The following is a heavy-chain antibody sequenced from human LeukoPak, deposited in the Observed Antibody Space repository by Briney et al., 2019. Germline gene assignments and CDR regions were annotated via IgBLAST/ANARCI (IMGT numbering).Heavy chain of an antibody. CDR2: INGSSSYL. J-gene: IGHJ6*03. CDR1: GLTFSSHS. V-gene: IGHV3-21*01. CDR3: ARDYGDYEPGRHHYYYYYMDV. D-gene: IGHD4-17*01. Sequence: GGSLTLSCAASGLTFSSHSMHWPRHTREEGVEWVSYINGSSSYLFYADSVKGRFTMSRDNAKKSLFLQMNSLRAEDTAVYYCARDYGDYEPGRHHYYYYYMDVWGKGTTVTVSS.